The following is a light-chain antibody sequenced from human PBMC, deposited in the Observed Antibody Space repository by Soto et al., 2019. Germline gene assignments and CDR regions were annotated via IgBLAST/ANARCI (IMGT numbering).Light chain of an antibody. V-gene: IGLV2-14*03. J-gene: IGLJ2*01. Sequence: QSVLTQPASVSGSPGQSITISCTGSSSDFGYYNYVSWYQYHPDKAPKLIIYDVSNRPSGVSDRFSGSKSGNTASLTISGLQAEDEDDYHCSSYTATNALVFGGGTKLTVL. CDR3: SSYTATNALV. CDR2: DVS. CDR1: SSDFGYYNY.